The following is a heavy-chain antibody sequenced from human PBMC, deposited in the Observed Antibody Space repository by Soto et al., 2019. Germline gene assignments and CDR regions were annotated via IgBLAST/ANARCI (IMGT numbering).Heavy chain of an antibody. Sequence: PSETLSLTCTVSGGSISSYYWSWIRQPPGKGLEWIGYIYYSGSTNYNPSLKSRVTISVDTSKNQFSLKLSSVTAADTAVYYCARFGVDTAMVRKAFDIWGQGTMVTVS. CDR1: GGSISSYY. J-gene: IGHJ3*02. V-gene: IGHV4-59*01. CDR2: IYYSGST. CDR3: ARFGVDTAMVRKAFDI. D-gene: IGHD5-18*01.